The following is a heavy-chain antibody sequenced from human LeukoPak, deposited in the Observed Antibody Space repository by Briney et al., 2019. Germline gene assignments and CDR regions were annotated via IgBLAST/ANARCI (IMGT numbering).Heavy chain of an antibody. V-gene: IGHV3-30*03. CDR3: TRDLMDYDVSTGLHHYYMDV. D-gene: IGHD3-9*01. CDR2: ISYDGSNK. Sequence: GGSLRLSCAASGFTFSSYGMHWVRQAPGKGLEWVAVISYDGSNKYYADSVKGRFTISRDNAKNTLYLQMNTLRVEDTAVYYCTRDLMDYDVSTGLHHYYMDVWGQGTTVTVSS. J-gene: IGHJ6*02. CDR1: GFTFSSYG.